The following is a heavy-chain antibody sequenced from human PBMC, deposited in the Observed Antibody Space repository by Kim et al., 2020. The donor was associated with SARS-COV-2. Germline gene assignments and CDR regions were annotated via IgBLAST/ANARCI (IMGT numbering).Heavy chain of an antibody. V-gene: IGHV4-34*01. CDR2: INHSGST. CDR1: GGSFSGYY. CDR3: ARGAPQYRYSSGWPPYRY. J-gene: IGHJ4*02. D-gene: IGHD6-19*01. Sequence: SETLSLTCAVYGGSFSGYYWSWIRQPPGKGLEWIGEINHSGSTNYNPSLKSRVTISVDTSKNQFSLKLSSVTAADTAVYYCARGAPQYRYSSGWPPYRYWGQGTLVTVSS.